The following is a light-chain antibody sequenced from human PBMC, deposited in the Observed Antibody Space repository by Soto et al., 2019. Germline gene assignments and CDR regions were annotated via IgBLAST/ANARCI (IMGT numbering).Light chain of an antibody. CDR3: QYYNNWPPSIT. CDR2: GAS. CDR1: QSVGNY. V-gene: IGKV3-15*01. Sequence: ETVLTQSPATLSLSPGERATLSCRASQSVGNYLAWYQQKPGQAPRLLIYGASTRATGIPPRFSGSGSGTEITLTISSLQSEDFAFYYCQYYNNWPPSITFGQGTRLEIK. J-gene: IGKJ5*01.